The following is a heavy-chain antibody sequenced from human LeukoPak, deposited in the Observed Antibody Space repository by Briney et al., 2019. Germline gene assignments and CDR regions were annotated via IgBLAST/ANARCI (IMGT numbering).Heavy chain of an antibody. D-gene: IGHD1-1*01. CDR2: MNPNSGNT. CDR3: ASTFENWKQYYYGMDV. Sequence: ASVKVSCKASGHTFTSYDINWVRQATGQGLEWMGWMNPNSGNTGYAQKFQGRVTMTRNTSISTAYMELSSLRSEDTAVYYCASTFENWKQYYYGMDVWGQGTTVTVSS. V-gene: IGHV1-8*01. CDR1: GHTFTSYD. J-gene: IGHJ6*02.